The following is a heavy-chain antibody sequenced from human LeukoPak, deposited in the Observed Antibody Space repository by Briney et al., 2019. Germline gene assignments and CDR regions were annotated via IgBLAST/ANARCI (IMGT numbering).Heavy chain of an antibody. D-gene: IGHD6-19*01. CDR2: IIPIFGTA. J-gene: IGHJ4*02. V-gene: IGHV1-69*05. CDR3: ARDFGSGRRGGGSYFDY. Sequence: SVKVSCKASGGTFSSYAISWVRQAPGQGLEWMGRIIPIFGTANYAQKFQGRVTITTDESTSTAYMELSSLRSEDTAVYYCARDFGSGRRGGGSYFDYWGQGTLVTVSS. CDR1: GGTFSSYA.